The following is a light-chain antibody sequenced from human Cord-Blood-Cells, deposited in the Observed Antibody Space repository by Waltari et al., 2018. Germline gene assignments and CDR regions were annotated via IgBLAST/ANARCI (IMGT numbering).Light chain of an antibody. J-gene: IGLJ1*01. CDR1: RRDVGRYNL. Sequence: QSALTQPASVSGSPGQSITTSCTGTRRDVGRYNLVSWYQQHPGKAPKPMIYEGSKRPSGVSNRFSGSKSGNTASLTISGLQAEDEADYYCCSYAGSSPYVFGTGTKVTVL. CDR3: CSYAGSSPYV. CDR2: EGS. V-gene: IGLV2-23*01.